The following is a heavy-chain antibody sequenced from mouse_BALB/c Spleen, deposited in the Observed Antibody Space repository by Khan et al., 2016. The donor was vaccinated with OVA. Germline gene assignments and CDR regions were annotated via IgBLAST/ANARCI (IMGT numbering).Heavy chain of an antibody. V-gene: IGHV1S81*02. CDR2: INPSNGGT. CDR3: TRSGYGTFAY. Sequence: QVQLKQSGAELVKPGASVRFSCKSSASTFPSYYLYWVKQSPGHGLEWIGDINPSNGGTNFNEKFKSKATLTVDKSSSTAYMQLSSLTSEDSAVYYCTRSGYGTFAYWGQGTLVTVSA. CDR1: ASTFPSYY. D-gene: IGHD2-1*01. J-gene: IGHJ3*01.